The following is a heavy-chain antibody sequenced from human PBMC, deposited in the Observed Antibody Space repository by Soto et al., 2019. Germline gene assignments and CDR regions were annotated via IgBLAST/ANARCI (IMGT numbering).Heavy chain of an antibody. CDR2: ISGGSSVT. V-gene: IGHV3-23*01. Sequence: VGSLRLSCTASGFTFSDYAMAWVRQAPGKGLEWVSTISGGSSVTYYGDSVKGRFTISRDNAKKTLFLQLNRLSAEDTATYYCAKVLSKNYYYPFDFWGQGTQVTVSS. J-gene: IGHJ4*02. D-gene: IGHD3-10*01. CDR3: AKVLSKNYYYPFDF. CDR1: GFTFSDYA.